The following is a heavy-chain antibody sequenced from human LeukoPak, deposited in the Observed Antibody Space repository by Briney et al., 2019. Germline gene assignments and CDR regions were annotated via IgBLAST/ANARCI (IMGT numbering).Heavy chain of an antibody. Sequence: PGRSLRPSCAASGFIFSSYGMHWVRQAPGKGLEWVAVIWYDGSNKYYADSVKGRFTISRDNSKNTLYLQRNSLRAEATALYYCAKPYSGTILTGWFDPWGQGTLVTVSS. V-gene: IGHV3-33*06. CDR3: AKPYSGTILTGWFDP. CDR2: IWYDGSNK. D-gene: IGHD3-9*01. CDR1: GFIFSSYG. J-gene: IGHJ5*02.